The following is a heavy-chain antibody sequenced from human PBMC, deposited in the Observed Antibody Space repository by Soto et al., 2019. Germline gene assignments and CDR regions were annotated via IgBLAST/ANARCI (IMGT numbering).Heavy chain of an antibody. Sequence: SDTLSPTCIVFGGFISSSSYYWGWLRQPPGKGLEWIGSIYYSGNTYYNPSLKSRVTISVDTSKNQFSLKLSSVTAADTAVYYCAGVVGFYDSSGYLVDYWGQGTRVTVSS. CDR1: GGFISSSSYY. J-gene: IGHJ4*02. D-gene: IGHD3-22*01. CDR3: AGVVGFYDSSGYLVDY. CDR2: IYYSGNT. V-gene: IGHV4-39*07.